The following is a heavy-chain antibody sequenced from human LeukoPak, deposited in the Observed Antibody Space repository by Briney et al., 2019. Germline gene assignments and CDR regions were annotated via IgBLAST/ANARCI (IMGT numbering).Heavy chain of an antibody. J-gene: IGHJ4*02. CDR3: AKDDDGYY. Sequence: GGSLRLSCAASGYTFSKSWMSWVRQTPEKGLEWVANIKEDGGAKYYVDSVKGRFTISRDNAKNSLYLQMNSLRSEDTAVYYCAKDDDGYYWGQGILVTVSS. CDR1: GYTFSKSW. CDR2: IKEDGGAK. D-gene: IGHD3-3*01. V-gene: IGHV3-7*04.